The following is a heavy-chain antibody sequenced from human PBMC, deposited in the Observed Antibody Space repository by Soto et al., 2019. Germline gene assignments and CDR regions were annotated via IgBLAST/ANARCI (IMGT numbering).Heavy chain of an antibody. CDR3: AKRYDFWSGRWYGLGV. Sequence: QVLLEESGPGLVRPSGTLSLTCSVSGASINSANWWVWVRQPPGKVLEWIGEIYHIGSTTYNPSLKSRATIAVDKSKNQFSLIVTSVTAADTAVYYCAKRYDFWSGRWYGLGVWGQGTTVTVSS. D-gene: IGHD3-3*01. CDR2: IYHIGST. J-gene: IGHJ6*02. V-gene: IGHV4-4*02. CDR1: GASINSANW.